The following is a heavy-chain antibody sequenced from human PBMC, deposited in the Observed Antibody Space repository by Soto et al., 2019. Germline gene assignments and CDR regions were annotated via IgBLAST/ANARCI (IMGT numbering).Heavy chain of an antibody. CDR2: ISSSSSYI. Sequence: EVQLVESGGGLVKPGGSLRLSCAASGFSFSSYSMNWVRQAPGKGLEWVSSISSSSSYIYYADSVKGRFTISRDNAKNSLHLQMNSLRAEDTAVYYCALDPARGVPPNWFAPWGQGTLVTVSS. CDR3: ALDPARGVPPNWFAP. D-gene: IGHD3-10*01. J-gene: IGHJ5*02. CDR1: GFSFSSYS. V-gene: IGHV3-21*01.